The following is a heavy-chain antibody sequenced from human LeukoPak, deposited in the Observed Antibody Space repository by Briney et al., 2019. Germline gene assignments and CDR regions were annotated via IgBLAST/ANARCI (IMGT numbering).Heavy chain of an antibody. CDR3: ARFGRREMATRLDY. D-gene: IGHD5-24*01. CDR1: GDSVRTNNYY. Sequence: SETLSLTCTVSGDSVRTNNYYWSWIRQPPGEGLEWIGYIHYSGNTNYNTSLKSRVTISVDTSKSQFSLKLSSVTAADTAVYYCARFGRREMATRLDYWGQGTLVTVSS. CDR2: IHYSGNT. J-gene: IGHJ4*02. V-gene: IGHV4-61*01.